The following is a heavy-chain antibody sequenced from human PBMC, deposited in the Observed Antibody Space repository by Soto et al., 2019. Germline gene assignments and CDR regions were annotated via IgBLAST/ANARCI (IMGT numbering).Heavy chain of an antibody. CDR1: GYSFTSYW. V-gene: IGHV5-10-1*01. CDR3: ARKYGYYIHYYGMDV. Sequence: GESLKISCKGSGYSFTSYWISWVRQMPGKGLEWMGRIDPSDSYTNYSPSFQGHVTISADKSISTAYLQWSSLKASDTAMYYCARKYGYYIHYYGMDVWGQGTKVTVSS. J-gene: IGHJ6*02. CDR2: IDPSDSYT. D-gene: IGHD3-3*01.